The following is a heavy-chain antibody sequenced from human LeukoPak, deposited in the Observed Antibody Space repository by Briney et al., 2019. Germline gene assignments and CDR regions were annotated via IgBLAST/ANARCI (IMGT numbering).Heavy chain of an antibody. CDR3: ARSIAAAGGDIDY. Sequence: ASVKVSCKASGYTFTGYYMHWVRQAPGQGLEWMGWINPNSGGTNYAQKFHGRVTMTRDTSISTAYMELSRLRSDDTAVYYCARSIAAAGGDIDYWGQGTLVTVSS. CDR1: GYTFTGYY. CDR2: INPNSGGT. D-gene: IGHD6-13*01. J-gene: IGHJ4*02. V-gene: IGHV1-2*02.